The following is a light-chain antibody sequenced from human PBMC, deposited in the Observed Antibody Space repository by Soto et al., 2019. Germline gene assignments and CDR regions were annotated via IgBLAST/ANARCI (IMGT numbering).Light chain of an antibody. Sequence: DIQMTQSPSTLSASVGDRVTITCRASQSISIWLAWYQQKPGKAPKLLIYKASSLQSGVSPRFSGSGTGTEFTLTISSLPPDDFATYYCQQYNPYSRTFGQGTKVDVK. V-gene: IGKV1-5*03. CDR1: QSISIW. J-gene: IGKJ1*01. CDR3: QQYNPYSRT. CDR2: KAS.